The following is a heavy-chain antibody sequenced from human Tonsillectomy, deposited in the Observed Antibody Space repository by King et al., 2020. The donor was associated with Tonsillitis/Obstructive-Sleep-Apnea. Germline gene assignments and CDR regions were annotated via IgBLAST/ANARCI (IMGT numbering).Heavy chain of an antibody. D-gene: IGHD3-10*01. V-gene: IGHV3-30*04. J-gene: IGHJ6*02. Sequence: QVQLVESGGGVVQPGRSLRLSCAASGFTFSSYAMHWVRQAPGKGLEWVAVISYDGSNKYYADSVKGRFTISRDNSKNTMYLQMNSRRAEDTAVDYCARDFVSSYYTGIDVWGQATTVTVSS. CDR1: GFTFSSYA. CDR2: ISYDGSNK. CDR3: ARDFVSSYYTGIDV.